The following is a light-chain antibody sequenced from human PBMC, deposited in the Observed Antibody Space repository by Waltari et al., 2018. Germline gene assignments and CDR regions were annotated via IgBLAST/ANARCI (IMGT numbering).Light chain of an antibody. J-gene: IGLJ1*01. CDR1: RSNIGSNY. V-gene: IGLV1-47*01. CDR2: END. CDR3: VAWDDRLYGYV. Sequence: QSVLTQPPSASGTPGQRVTISCSGSRSNIGSNYVYWYQQLPGTAPKLLMYENDQRPSGVPDRFFGSKSGTSASLAISGLRSEDVADFYCVAWDDRLYGYVFGTGTKVTVL.